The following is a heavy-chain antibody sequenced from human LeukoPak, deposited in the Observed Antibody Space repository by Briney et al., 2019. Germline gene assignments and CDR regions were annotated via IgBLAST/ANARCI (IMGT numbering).Heavy chain of an antibody. Sequence: PGGSLRLSCAASGFTFSSYWMSWVRQAPGKGLEWVANIKQDGSEKYYVDSVRGRFTISRDNGKNSLYLQMNSLRVEDTAVYFCARDSTGWQADSFDIWGQGTMVTVSS. CDR3: ARDSTGWQADSFDI. V-gene: IGHV3-7*01. CDR1: GFTFSSYW. J-gene: IGHJ3*02. D-gene: IGHD2-8*02. CDR2: IKQDGSEK.